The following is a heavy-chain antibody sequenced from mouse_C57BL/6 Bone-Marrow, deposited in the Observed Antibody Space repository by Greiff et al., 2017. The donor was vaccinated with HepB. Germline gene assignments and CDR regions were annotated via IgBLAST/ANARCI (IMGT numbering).Heavy chain of an antibody. CDR1: GFNIKNTY. J-gene: IGHJ2*01. V-gene: IGHV14-3*01. CDR2: IGPANGNT. D-gene: IGHD1-1*01. Sequence: EVMLVESVAELVRPGASVKLSCTASGFNIKNTYMHWVKQRPEQGLEWIGKIGPANGNTKYAPKFQGKATITADKSSNTAYLQLSSLTSEDTAIYYCARGGTTVVVDYWGQGTTLTVSS. CDR3: ARGGTTVVVDY.